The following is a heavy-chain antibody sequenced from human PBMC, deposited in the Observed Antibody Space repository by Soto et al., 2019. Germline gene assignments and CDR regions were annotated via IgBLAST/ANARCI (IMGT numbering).Heavy chain of an antibody. J-gene: IGHJ4*02. CDR3: ARETGLGVAAAGSFDS. Sequence: QVQLVESGGGVVQPGKSLRLSCAASGFTFSNYPMNWVRQAPGKGLEWMSVISYDGRTKHYADSVKGRFTISRDNSKNTLYLQMNSVRAEDTAVYYCARETGLGVAAAGSFDSWGQGARVTVSS. V-gene: IGHV3-30*04. D-gene: IGHD6-13*01. CDR2: ISYDGRTK. CDR1: GFTFSNYP.